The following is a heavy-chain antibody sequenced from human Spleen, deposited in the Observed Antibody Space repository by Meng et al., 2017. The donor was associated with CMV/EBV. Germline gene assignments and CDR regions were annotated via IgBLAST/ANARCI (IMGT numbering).Heavy chain of an antibody. J-gene: IGHJ4*02. D-gene: IGHD3-16*01. CDR2: ISSSGSTI. Sequence: GESLKISCAASGFTFSDYYMSWIRQAPGKGLEWVSYISSSGSTIYYADSVKGRFTISRDNAKNSQYLQMNSLRAEDTAVYYCAREGDASFDYWGQGTLVTVSS. CDR1: GFTFSDYY. V-gene: IGHV3-11*04. CDR3: AREGDASFDY.